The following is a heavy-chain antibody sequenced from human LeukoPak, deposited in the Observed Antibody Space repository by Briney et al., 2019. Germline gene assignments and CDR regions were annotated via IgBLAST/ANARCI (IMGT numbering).Heavy chain of an antibody. CDR2: IYYSGST. D-gene: IGHD3-9*01. J-gene: IGHJ4*02. CDR1: GGSISSSSYY. Sequence: SETLSLTCTVSGGSISSSSYYWGWIRQPPGKGLEWIGSIYYSGSTYYNPSLKSRVTISVDTSKNQFSLKLSSVTAADMAVYYCARDPTSYYDILTGYRDYFDYWGQGTLVTVSS. CDR3: ARDPTSYYDILTGYRDYFDY. V-gene: IGHV4-39*07.